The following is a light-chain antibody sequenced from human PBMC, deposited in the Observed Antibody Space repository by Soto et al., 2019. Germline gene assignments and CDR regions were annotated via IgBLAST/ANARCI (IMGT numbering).Light chain of an antibody. CDR3: QHYGNSLWT. CDR2: RTS. Sequence: EVVLTQSPGTLTLSTGEKATLSCRDSESVSSSFLTWYQQKPGQAPRLLIYRTSNRVTGIPDRFSGSGSGTDFTLTISRLEPEDFAVYFCQHYGNSLWTVGQGTKVDIK. V-gene: IGKV3-20*01. J-gene: IGKJ1*01. CDR1: ESVSSSF.